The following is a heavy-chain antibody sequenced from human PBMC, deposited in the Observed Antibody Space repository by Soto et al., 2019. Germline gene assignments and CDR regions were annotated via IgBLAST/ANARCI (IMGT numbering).Heavy chain of an antibody. J-gene: IGHJ6*03. Sequence: EVQLVESGGGLVQPGGSLRLSCAASGFTVSSNYMSWVRQAPGKGLEWVSGIYSGGSTYYADSGKGRFTISRHNSKNTLYLQMNSLRAEDTAVYYCERDRSGYRGYGSYYYMDVWGKGTTVTVSS. D-gene: IGHD5-12*01. CDR1: GFTVSSNY. CDR2: IYSGGST. CDR3: ERDRSGYRGYGSYYYMDV. V-gene: IGHV3-53*04.